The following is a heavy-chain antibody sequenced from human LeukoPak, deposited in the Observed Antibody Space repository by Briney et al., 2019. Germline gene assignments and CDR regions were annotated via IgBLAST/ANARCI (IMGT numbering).Heavy chain of an antibody. J-gene: IGHJ4*02. V-gene: IGHV3-7*01. CDR1: GFTFSNYW. D-gene: IGHD6-6*01. Sequence: PGGSLRLSCAASGFTFSNYWTSWVRQAPGKRPEWVANIKQDGSEKYYVDSVKGRFTISRDNAKNSLYLQMNSLRAEDTAVYYCASGQQLGYWGQGTLVTVSS. CDR2: IKQDGSEK. CDR3: ASGQQLGY.